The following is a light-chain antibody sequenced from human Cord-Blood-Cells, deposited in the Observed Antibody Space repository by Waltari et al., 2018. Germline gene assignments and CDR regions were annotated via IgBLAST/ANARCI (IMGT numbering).Light chain of an antibody. CDR2: EVS. J-gene: IGLJ2*01. Sequence: QPPSASGSPGQSVTISCTGTSSDVGGYNYVSWYQQHPGKAPKLMIYEVSKRPSGVPDRFSGSKSGNTASRTVSGLQAEDEADYYCSSYAGSNNLVFGGGTKLTVL. CDR3: SSYAGSNNLV. V-gene: IGLV2-8*01. CDR1: SSDVGGYNY.